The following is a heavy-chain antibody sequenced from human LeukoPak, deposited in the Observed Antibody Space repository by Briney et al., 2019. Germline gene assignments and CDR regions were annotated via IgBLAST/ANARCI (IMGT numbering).Heavy chain of an antibody. CDR3: ASGNFYCTNGVCYTDWFDP. CDR1: GGSISSGGYY. Sequence: SETLSLTCTVSGGSISSGGYYWSWIRQPPGKGLEWIGYIYHSGSTYYNPSLKSRVTISVDRSKNQFSLKLSSVTAADTAVYYCASGNFYCTNGVCYTDWFDPWGQGTLVTVSS. CDR2: IYHSGST. J-gene: IGHJ5*02. V-gene: IGHV4-30-2*01. D-gene: IGHD2-8*01.